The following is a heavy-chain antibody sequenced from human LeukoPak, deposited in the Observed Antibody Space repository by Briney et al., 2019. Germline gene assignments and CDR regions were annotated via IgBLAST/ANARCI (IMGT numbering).Heavy chain of an antibody. CDR3: AKDISEYYYDSSGSHQRAFDI. CDR2: ISWNSGSI. J-gene: IGHJ3*02. Sequence: GGSLRLSCAASAFTFSSYWMSWVRQAPGKGLEWVSGISWNSGSIGYADSVKGRFTISRDNAKNSLYLQMNSLRAEDTALYYCAKDISEYYYDSSGSHQRAFDIWGQGTMVTVSS. CDR1: AFTFSSYW. V-gene: IGHV3-9*01. D-gene: IGHD3-22*01.